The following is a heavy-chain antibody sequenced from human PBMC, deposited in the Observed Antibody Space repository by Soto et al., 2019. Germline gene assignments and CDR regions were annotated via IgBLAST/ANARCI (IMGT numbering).Heavy chain of an antibody. J-gene: IGHJ4*02. CDR2: INHSGST. CDR1: GGSFSGYY. D-gene: IGHD2-15*01. Sequence: QVQLQQWGAGLLKPSETLSLTCAVYGGSFSGYYWSWIRQPPGKGLEWIGEINHSGSTNYNPSLKSRVTISVDTSKNQFSLKLSSVTAADTAVYYCARGEMVVAATKGGVDYWGQGTLVTVSS. V-gene: IGHV4-34*01. CDR3: ARGEMVVAATKGGVDY.